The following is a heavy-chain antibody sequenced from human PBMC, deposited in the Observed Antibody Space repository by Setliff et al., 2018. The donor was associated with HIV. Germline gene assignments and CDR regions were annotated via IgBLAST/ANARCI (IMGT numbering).Heavy chain of an antibody. V-gene: IGHV3-23*01. CDR1: GFSFDDYG. CDR3: AKVPGLTRLGIRGYYFDY. CDR2: ISGSGGST. Sequence: GGSLRLSCAASGFSFDDYGMSWVRQAPGKGLEWVSAISGSGGSTYYADSVKGRFSISRDNSKNTLYLQMNNLRAEDTAVYYCAKVPGLTRLGIRGYYFDYWGQGSLVTVSS. D-gene: IGHD7-27*01. J-gene: IGHJ4*02.